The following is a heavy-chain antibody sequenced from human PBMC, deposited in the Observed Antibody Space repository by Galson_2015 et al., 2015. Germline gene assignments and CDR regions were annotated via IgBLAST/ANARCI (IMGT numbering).Heavy chain of an antibody. CDR3: ARDQVYYDFWSGYSTGGYYFDY. V-gene: IGHV1-18*01. J-gene: IGHJ4*02. CDR2: VNPYNGNT. D-gene: IGHD3-3*01. CDR1: YTFTHYG. Sequence: YTFTHYGINWVRQTPGQGLEWMGWVNPYNGNTNYAQRLQGRVTMTTDTSTSTAYMELRSLRSDDTAVYYCARDQVYYDFWSGYSTGGYYFDYWGQGTLVTVSS.